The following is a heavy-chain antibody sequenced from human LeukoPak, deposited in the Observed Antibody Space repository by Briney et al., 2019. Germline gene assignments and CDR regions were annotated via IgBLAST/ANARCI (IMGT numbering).Heavy chain of an antibody. D-gene: IGHD2-2*01. V-gene: IGHV3-7*03. CDR2: IKQDGTEE. CDR1: GFTFSSSW. CDR3: ARDPCHGALDY. Sequence: GGSLRLSCAASGFTFSSSWMSWVRRAPGKGLEWVANIKQDGTEEYYVDSVRGRFSISKDNAKSSLYLQMNSLRAEDTAVYYCARDPCHGALDYWGQGALVTVSS. J-gene: IGHJ4*02.